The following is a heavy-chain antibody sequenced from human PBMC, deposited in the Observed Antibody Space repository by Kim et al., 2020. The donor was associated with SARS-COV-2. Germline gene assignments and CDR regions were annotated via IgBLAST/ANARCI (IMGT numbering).Heavy chain of an antibody. CDR2: IDPSDSYT. D-gene: IGHD3-10*01. CDR1: GYSFTSYW. Sequence: GESLKISCKGSGYSFTSYWISWVRQMPGKGLEWMGRIDPSDSYTNYSPSFQGHVTISADKSISTAYLQWSSLKASDTAMYYCARLLYYYGSGTGRYYYGMDVWGQGTTVTVPS. V-gene: IGHV5-10-1*01. J-gene: IGHJ6*02. CDR3: ARLLYYYGSGTGRYYYGMDV.